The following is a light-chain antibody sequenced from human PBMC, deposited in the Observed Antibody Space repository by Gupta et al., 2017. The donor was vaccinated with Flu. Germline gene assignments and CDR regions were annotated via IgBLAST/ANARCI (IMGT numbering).Light chain of an antibody. CDR1: QSISTD. CDR2: GSS. V-gene: IGKV3-15*01. J-gene: IGKJ4*01. CDR3: QQYNNWPPLT. Sequence: EIVMTQSPATLSVSPGERATPSCRASQSISTDLAWYQQQPGQAPRLLMFGSSTRATGIPARFSGSGSGTEFTLTISSLQSEDFAVYYCQQYNNWPPLTFGGGTKVEIK.